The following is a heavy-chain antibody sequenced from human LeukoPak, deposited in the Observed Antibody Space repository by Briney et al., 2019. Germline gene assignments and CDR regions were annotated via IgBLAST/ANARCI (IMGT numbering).Heavy chain of an antibody. CDR2: IYPGDSDT. V-gene: IGHV5-51*01. J-gene: IGHJ5*02. CDR3: ARLRTRLRFLDWLFFHNWFDP. Sequence: GGSLKISCKGSGYSFTSYWIGWVRQLPGKGLEWMGIIYPGDSDTRYSPSFQGQVTISADKSISTAYLQWSSLKASNTAVDYCARLRTRLRFLDWLFFHNWFDPWGQGTLVTVSS. D-gene: IGHD3-3*01. CDR1: GYSFTSYW.